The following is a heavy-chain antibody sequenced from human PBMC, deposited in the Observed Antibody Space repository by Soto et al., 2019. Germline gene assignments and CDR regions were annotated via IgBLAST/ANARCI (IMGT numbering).Heavy chain of an antibody. CDR2: INAGNGNT. D-gene: IGHD3-10*01. CDR3: ARDLGGRGAWFDP. Sequence: ASVKVSCKASGYTFTSYAMHWVRQAPGQRLEWMGWINAGNGNTKYPQKFQGRVTITRDTSASTAYMELSSLRSEDTAVYYCARDLGGRGAWFDPWGQGTLVTVSS. J-gene: IGHJ5*02. CDR1: GYTFTSYA. V-gene: IGHV1-3*01.